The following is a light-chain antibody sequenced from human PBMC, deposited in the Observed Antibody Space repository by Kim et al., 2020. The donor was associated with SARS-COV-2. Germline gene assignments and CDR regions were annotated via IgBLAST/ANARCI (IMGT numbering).Light chain of an antibody. CDR2: QDV. Sequence: SYELTQPPSVSVSSGQTASMTCSGDELGEKYVAWYQQKPGQSPVLVIYQDVKRPSGIPERFFGSNSGNTATLTISGTQAMDEAAYYCQAWDSNTSSFGGGTKLTVL. CDR1: ELGEKY. V-gene: IGLV3-1*01. J-gene: IGLJ2*01. CDR3: QAWDSNTSS.